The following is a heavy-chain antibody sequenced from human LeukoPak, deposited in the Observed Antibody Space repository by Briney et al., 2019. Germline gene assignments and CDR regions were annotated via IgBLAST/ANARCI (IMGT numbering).Heavy chain of an antibody. Sequence: PSETLSLTCTVYGGSISSHYWSWIGQPPGKGLEWIGYIYYSGTSNYNPSLKSRVTISVDTSKNQFSLKLSSVTAADTAVYYCARVGDYYDSSGYYYSHNYWGQGTLVTVSS. V-gene: IGHV4-59*11. D-gene: IGHD3-22*01. CDR1: GGSISSHY. CDR3: ARVGDYYDSSGYYYSHNY. J-gene: IGHJ4*02. CDR2: IYYSGTS.